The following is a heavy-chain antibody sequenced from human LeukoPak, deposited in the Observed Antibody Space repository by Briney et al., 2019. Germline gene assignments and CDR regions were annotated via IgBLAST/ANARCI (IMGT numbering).Heavy chain of an antibody. CDR3: AKVSLGYDSSGYYVDY. CDR2: IWFDGSSK. CDR1: GFTLSNSG. J-gene: IGHJ4*02. Sequence: PGRSLRLSCAASGFTLSNSGVHWVRQAPGKGLEWVALIWFDGSSKYFEDSVKGRLTISRDNSRNTVYLQMNSLRPEDTAVYYCAKVSLGYDSSGYYVDYWGQGTLVTVSS. V-gene: IGHV3-33*06. D-gene: IGHD3-22*01.